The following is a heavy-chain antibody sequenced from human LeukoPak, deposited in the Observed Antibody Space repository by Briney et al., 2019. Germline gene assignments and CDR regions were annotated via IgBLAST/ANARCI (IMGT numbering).Heavy chain of an antibody. CDR2: INPNGGGT. CDR3: ARDLKGSLTGYPDP. V-gene: IGHV1-2*06. Sequence: ASVKVSCKASGYTFTGYYMHWVRQAPGQGLEWMGRINPNGGGTNYAQKFQGRVTMTRDTSISTAYMELSRLRSDDTAVYYCARDLKGSLTGYPDPWGQGTLVTVSS. D-gene: IGHD3-9*01. J-gene: IGHJ5*02. CDR1: GYTFTGYY.